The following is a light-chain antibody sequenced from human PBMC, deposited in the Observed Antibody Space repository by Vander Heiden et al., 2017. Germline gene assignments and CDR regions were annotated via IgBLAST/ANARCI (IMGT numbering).Light chain of an antibody. J-gene: IGLJ2*01. V-gene: IGLV3-27*01. Sequence: SYELTQPSSVSVSPGPTARITCSGDVLANKYARWFQQKPGQAPVLVIYKDSERPSGIPEGFSGSSSGTTVTLTISGAQVEDEADYYCYSAADNNPVFGGGTKLNVL. CDR2: KDS. CDR1: VLANKY. CDR3: YSAADNNPV.